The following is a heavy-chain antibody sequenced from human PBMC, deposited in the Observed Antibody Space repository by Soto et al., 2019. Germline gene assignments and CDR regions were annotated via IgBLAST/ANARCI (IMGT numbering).Heavy chain of an antibody. CDR2: ISAYNGST. CDR3: AREGGYFDWSPHGWFDP. V-gene: IGHV1-18*04. D-gene: IGHD3-9*01. Sequence: GSSVKVSCKASGYTFTSYGISWLRQPPGQGLEWMGWISAYNGSTNYAQKLQGRVTMTTDTSTSTAYMELRSLRSDDTAVYYCAREGGYFDWSPHGWFDPWGQGTLVTVSS. CDR1: GYTFTSYG. J-gene: IGHJ5*02.